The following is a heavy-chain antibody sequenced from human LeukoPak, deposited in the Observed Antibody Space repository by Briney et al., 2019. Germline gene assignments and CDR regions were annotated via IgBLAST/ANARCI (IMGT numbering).Heavy chain of an antibody. CDR2: IYSSGST. Sequence: SETLSLTCTVSGGSISTYYCSWIRQSPGKGLECIGYIYSSGSTNYNPSLKSRVTISVDTSKNQFSLKLGSVTAADTAVYYCARARSSWEAPLIDYWGQGTLVTVSS. CDR3: ARARSSWEAPLIDY. J-gene: IGHJ4*02. CDR1: GGSISTYY. V-gene: IGHV4-59*08. D-gene: IGHD6-13*01.